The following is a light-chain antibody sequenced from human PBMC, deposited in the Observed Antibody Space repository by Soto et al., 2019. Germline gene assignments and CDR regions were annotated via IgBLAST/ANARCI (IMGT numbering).Light chain of an antibody. Sequence: DIQMTQSPSSVSASVGDTVAITCRASQSISSWLAWYQQRPGEAPKLLIYTGSILQVGVPSRFSGSGSGTDFILTIDNLHPEDFATYYCQQTHTFPLTLGGGTKVEIK. CDR1: QSISSW. J-gene: IGKJ4*01. CDR2: TGS. V-gene: IGKV1-12*01. CDR3: QQTHTFPLT.